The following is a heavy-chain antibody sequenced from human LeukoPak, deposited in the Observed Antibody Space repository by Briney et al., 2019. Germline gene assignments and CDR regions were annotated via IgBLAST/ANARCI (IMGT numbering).Heavy chain of an antibody. CDR1: GYTFTGYY. CDR2: INPNGGGT. J-gene: IGHJ4*02. D-gene: IGHD3-10*01. CDR3: ARVALLWFGELSYYFDY. V-gene: IGHV1-2*04. Sequence: ASVKVSCKASGYTFTGYYMHWVRQAPGQGLEWMGWINPNGGGTNYAQKFQGWVTMTRDTSISTAYMELSRLRSDDTAVYYCARVALLWFGELSYYFDYWGQGTLVTVSS.